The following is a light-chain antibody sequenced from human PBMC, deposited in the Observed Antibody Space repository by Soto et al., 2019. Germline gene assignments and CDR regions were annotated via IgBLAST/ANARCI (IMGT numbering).Light chain of an antibody. CDR3: SSYTSSSTV. Sequence: QSVLTQPASVSGSPGQSSTISCTGTSSDVGGYNYVSWYQQHPGKAPKLMIYEVSNRPSGVSNRFSGSKSGNTASLTISGLQAEDEADYYCSSYTSSSTVFGGGTKVTVL. CDR1: SSDVGGYNY. J-gene: IGLJ3*02. V-gene: IGLV2-14*01. CDR2: EVS.